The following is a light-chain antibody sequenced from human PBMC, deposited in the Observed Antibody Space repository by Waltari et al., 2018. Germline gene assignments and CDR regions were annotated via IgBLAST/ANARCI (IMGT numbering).Light chain of an antibody. J-gene: IGLJ2*01. CDR1: KNDIGTYNF. CDR2: EAT. Sequence: QSALTQPASLSGSPGQSITISCAGTKNDIGTYNFVSWFQQFPGQAPKLIVSEATKRPSGVSYLFSGSKSGNTASLTISGLQAEDEADYYCCSYAGGSRVIFGGGTKLTVL. CDR3: CSYAGGSRVI. V-gene: IGLV2-23*01.